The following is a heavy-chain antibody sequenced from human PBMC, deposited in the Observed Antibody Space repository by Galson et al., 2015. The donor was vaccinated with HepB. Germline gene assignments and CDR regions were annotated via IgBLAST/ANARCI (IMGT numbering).Heavy chain of an antibody. CDR3: AREYSSSWFDY. V-gene: IGHV1-2*04. J-gene: IGHJ4*02. D-gene: IGHD6-13*01. Sequence: SVKVSCKASGYTFTGHYMHWVRQAPGQGLEWMGWINPNSGDINYAQKFQGWVTMTRDTSISTVYMEVSKLTSDDTAVYYCAREYSSSWFDYWGQGTLVTVPS. CDR1: GYTFTGHY. CDR2: INPNSGDI.